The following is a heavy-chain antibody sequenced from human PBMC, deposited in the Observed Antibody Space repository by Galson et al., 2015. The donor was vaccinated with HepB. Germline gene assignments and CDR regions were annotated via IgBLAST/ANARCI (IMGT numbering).Heavy chain of an antibody. CDR2: IYFSGST. CDR3: ARVASSSWLYYHGMDV. CDR1: GGSVSSGGYH. J-gene: IGHJ6*02. D-gene: IGHD6-13*01. V-gene: IGHV4-61*08. Sequence: ETLSLTCTVSGGSVSSGGYHWNWIRQPPGKGLEWIGYIYFSGSTSYNPSLKSRVAILVDTSKNQFSLRLSSVTAADTAVYFCARVASSSWLYYHGMDVWGQGTTVTVSS.